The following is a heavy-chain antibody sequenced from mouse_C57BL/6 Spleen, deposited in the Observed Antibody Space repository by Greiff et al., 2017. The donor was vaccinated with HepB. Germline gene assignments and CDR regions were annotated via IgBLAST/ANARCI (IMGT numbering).Heavy chain of an antibody. CDR3: TRRVGQDYFDY. Sequence: VQLQQSGAELVRPGASVTLSCKASGYTFTDYEMHWVKQTPVHGLEWIGAIDPETGGTAYNQKFKGKAILTADKSSSTAYMELRSLTSEDSAVYYCTRRVGQDYFDYWGQGTTLTVSS. V-gene: IGHV1-15*01. CDR1: GYTFTDYE. D-gene: IGHD3-3*01. J-gene: IGHJ2*01. CDR2: IDPETGGT.